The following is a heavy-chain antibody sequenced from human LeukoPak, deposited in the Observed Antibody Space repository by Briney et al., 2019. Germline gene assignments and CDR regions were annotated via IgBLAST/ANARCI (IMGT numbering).Heavy chain of an antibody. CDR2: ISDSGGRT. D-gene: IGHD5-18*01. CDR1: GITLSNYG. Sequence: PGGSLRLSCTVSGITLSNYGMSWVRQAPGKGLEWVAGISDSGGRTNYADSVKGRFTISRDNPKNTLYLQMNSLRAEDTAVYYCARELRIVDTTMLNYYYYYYMDVWGKGTTVTVSS. CDR3: ARELRIVDTTMLNYYYYYYMDV. V-gene: IGHV3-23*01. J-gene: IGHJ6*03.